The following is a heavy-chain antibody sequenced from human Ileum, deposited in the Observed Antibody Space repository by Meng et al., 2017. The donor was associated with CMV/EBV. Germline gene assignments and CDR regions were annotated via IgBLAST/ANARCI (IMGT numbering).Heavy chain of an antibody. Sequence: VQRQGSGPGLVKPSAPLSLTCTVSGGSISSYSWSWIRQPAGKGLEWIGRIYSSVGANYSPSLKSRATMSVDMSKNEVSLKLSAVTAADTAVYYCARGDPDGYCAGGSCYRYWYFDVWGRGTLVTVSS. CDR3: ARGDPDGYCAGGSCYRYWYFDV. V-gene: IGHV4-4*07. CDR1: GGSISSYS. CDR2: IYSSVGA. J-gene: IGHJ2*01. D-gene: IGHD2-15*01.